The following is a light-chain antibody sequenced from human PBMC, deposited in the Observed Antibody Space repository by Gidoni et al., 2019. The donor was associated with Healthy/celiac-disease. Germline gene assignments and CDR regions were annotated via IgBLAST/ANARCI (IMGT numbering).Light chain of an antibody. CDR1: QSISSY. Sequence: DIQITRSPSSLSAPLGDRVTIPCRASQSISSYLNWYQQKPGKAPKLLIYAASSLQSGVPSRFSGSGSGTDFTLTISSLQPEDFATYYCQQSYSTPLFGGGTKVEIK. J-gene: IGKJ4*01. CDR3: QQSYSTPL. V-gene: IGKV1-39*01. CDR2: AAS.